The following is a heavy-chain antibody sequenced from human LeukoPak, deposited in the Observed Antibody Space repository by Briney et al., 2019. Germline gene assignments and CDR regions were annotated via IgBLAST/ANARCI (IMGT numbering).Heavy chain of an antibody. V-gene: IGHV1-18*04. D-gene: IGHD6-13*01. Sequence: GASVKVSCKASGYTFTGYYIHWVRQAPGQGLEWMGWISAYNGNTNYAQKLQGRVTMTTDTSTSTAYMELRSLRSDDTAVYYCARGRAAAGTFDYWGQGTLVTVSS. CDR3: ARGRAAAGTFDY. CDR2: ISAYNGNT. CDR1: GYTFTGYY. J-gene: IGHJ4*02.